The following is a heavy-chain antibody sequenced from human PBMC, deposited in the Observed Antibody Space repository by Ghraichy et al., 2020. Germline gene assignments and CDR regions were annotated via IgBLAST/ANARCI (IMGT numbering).Heavy chain of an antibody. CDR1: GFRFSSYD. D-gene: IGHD5-24*01. Sequence: GGSLRLSCATSGFRFSSYDMNWVRQAPGKGLEWLSSISTSGSYIYYADLVKGRFTISRDNAKNSVYLQMNSLRVEDTAVYYCTPLAGYSVDYWGQGTLITVSS. CDR2: ISTSGSYI. J-gene: IGHJ4*02. CDR3: TPLAGYSVDY. V-gene: IGHV3-21*01.